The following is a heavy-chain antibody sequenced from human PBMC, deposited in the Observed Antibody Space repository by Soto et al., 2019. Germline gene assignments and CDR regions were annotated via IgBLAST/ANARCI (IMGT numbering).Heavy chain of an antibody. CDR2: ISWNSGTI. J-gene: IGHJ4*02. CDR3: ARDLYFFTEGGGGIDD. CDR1: GFTFDDNA. V-gene: IGHV3-9*01. D-gene: IGHD3-16*01. Sequence: EVQLVESGGGLVQPGRSLRLSCAASGFTFDDNAMHWVRQSPGKGLEWVSGISWNSGTIAYADSVKGRFTISRDNAKNSRYLKMTSLGARDPPLFFVARDLYFFTEGGGGIDDWGQGTLVTVSS.